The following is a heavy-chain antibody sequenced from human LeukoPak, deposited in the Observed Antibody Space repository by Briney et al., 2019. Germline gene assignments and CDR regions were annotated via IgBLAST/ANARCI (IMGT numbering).Heavy chain of an antibody. CDR2: INHSGST. Sequence: PSETLSLTCAVYGGSFSGYYWSWIRQPPGKGLEWIGEINHSGSTYYNPSLRSRVTISVDTSKNQFSLKLSSVTAADTAVYFCARRRVVVASTDGASGAFDIWGQGTMVTVSS. D-gene: IGHD2-15*01. CDR1: GGSFSGYY. J-gene: IGHJ3*02. CDR3: ARRRVVVASTDGASGAFDI. V-gene: IGHV4-34*09.